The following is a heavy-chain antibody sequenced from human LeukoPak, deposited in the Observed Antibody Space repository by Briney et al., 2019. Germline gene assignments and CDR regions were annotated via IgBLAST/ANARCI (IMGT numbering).Heavy chain of an antibody. Sequence: SETLSLTCTVSGGSISSPNYYWAWIRQPPGRELEWIKTIHHSGSTYDNPSLKSRFTMSVDTSKNQFFLNLSSVTAADTAVYYCARLGGYHDPPDYWGQGTLVTVSS. V-gene: IGHV4-39*01. J-gene: IGHJ4*02. CDR3: ARLGGYHDPPDY. D-gene: IGHD3-16*02. CDR1: GGSISSPNYY. CDR2: IHHSGST.